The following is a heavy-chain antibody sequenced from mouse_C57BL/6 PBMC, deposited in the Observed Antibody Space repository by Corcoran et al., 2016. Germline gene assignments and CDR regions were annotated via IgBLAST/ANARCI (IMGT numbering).Heavy chain of an antibody. V-gene: IGHV9-3*01. D-gene: IGHD2-10*02. CDR2: INTYSGVP. J-gene: IGHJ3*01. Sequence: QIQLVQSGPELKKPGEPVKISCKASGYTFTTYGMSWVKQAPGKGLKWMGWINTYSGVPTYADDFKGRFAFSLETSASTAYLQINNLKNEDTATYFCARIGYGNYAWFAYWGQGTLVTVSA. CDR1: GYTFTTYG. CDR3: ARIGYGNYAWFAY.